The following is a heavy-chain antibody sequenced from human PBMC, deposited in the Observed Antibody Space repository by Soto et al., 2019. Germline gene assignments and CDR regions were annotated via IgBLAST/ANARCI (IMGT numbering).Heavy chain of an antibody. V-gene: IGHV4-59*08. Sequence: QVQLQESGPGLVKPSETLSLTCTVSGGSISSYYWSWIRQPPGKGLEWIGYIYYSGSTNYNPSLKTRVTLSVDTSKNHFSLKLSSVTAADTAVYYCARRGGSYYGSGSYLYYYYYMDVWGKGTTVTVSS. CDR3: ARRGGSYYGSGSYLYYYYYMDV. D-gene: IGHD3-10*01. CDR2: IYYSGST. CDR1: GGSISSYY. J-gene: IGHJ6*03.